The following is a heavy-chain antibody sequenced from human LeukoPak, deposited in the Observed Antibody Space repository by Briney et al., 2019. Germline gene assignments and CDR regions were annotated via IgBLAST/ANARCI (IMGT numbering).Heavy chain of an antibody. CDR1: GYTFTSYG. J-gene: IGHJ6*03. CDR2: INPNSGGT. V-gene: IGHV1-2*02. Sequence: ASVKVSCKASGYTFTSYGLSWVRQAPGQGLEWMGWINPNSGGTNYAQKFQGRVTMTRDTSISTAYMELSRLRSDDTAVYYCARDRVYQRVVRGVITPHYMDVWGKGTTVTVSS. D-gene: IGHD3-10*01. CDR3: ARDRVYQRVVRGVITPHYMDV.